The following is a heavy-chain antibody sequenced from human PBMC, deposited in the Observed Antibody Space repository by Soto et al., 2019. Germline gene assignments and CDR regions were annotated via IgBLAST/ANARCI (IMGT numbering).Heavy chain of an antibody. Sequence: QVQLQESGPGLVKPSETLSLTCTVSGGSISSYYWSWIRQPPGKGLEWIGYIYYSGSTNYNPSLKSRVTISVDTSKNQFSLKLSSVTAADTAVYYCARSPYYYGSGSREYYFDYWGQGTLVTVSS. J-gene: IGHJ4*02. CDR3: ARSPYYYGSGSREYYFDY. CDR2: IYYSGST. CDR1: GGSISSYY. V-gene: IGHV4-59*01. D-gene: IGHD3-10*01.